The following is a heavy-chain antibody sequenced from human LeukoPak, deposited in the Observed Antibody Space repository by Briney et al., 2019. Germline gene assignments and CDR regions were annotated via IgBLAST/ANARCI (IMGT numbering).Heavy chain of an antibody. CDR3: ARLISGVGYFDY. CDR2: IYYSGST. CDR1: GGSISSYY. D-gene: IGHD3-10*01. Sequence: KPSETLSLTCTVSGGSISSYYWSWIRQPPGKGLEWIGYIYYSGSTNYNPSLKSRVTISVDTSKSQFSLRLSSVTAADTAVYYCARLISGVGYFDYWGQGTLVTVSS. V-gene: IGHV4-59*08. J-gene: IGHJ4*02.